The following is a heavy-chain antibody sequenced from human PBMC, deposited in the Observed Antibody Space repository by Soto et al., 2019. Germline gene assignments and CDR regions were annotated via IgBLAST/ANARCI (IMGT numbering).Heavy chain of an antibody. V-gene: IGHV5-51*01. CDR3: ASSVQYSGYASPFDF. CDR2: IYPSNSDT. CDR1: GYTFINYW. D-gene: IGHD5-12*01. J-gene: IGHJ4*02. Sequence: GESLKISCKASGYTFINYWIGWVRQMPGKGLEWMGIIYPSNSDTRNSPSFQGQVTISVDKSISTAYLQWNSLKASDTAMYYCASSVQYSGYASPFDFWGQGILVTVSS.